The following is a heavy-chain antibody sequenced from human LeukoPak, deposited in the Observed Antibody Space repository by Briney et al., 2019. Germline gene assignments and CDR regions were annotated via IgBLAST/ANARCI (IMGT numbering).Heavy chain of an antibody. Sequence: SETLSLTCTVSGGSISSYYWSWIRQPPGKGLEWIGYIYYSGSTNYNPSLKSRVTISVDTSKNQFSLKLSSVTAADTAVYYCARVPTVTYYYYYGMDVWGQGTTVTVSS. J-gene: IGHJ6*02. D-gene: IGHD4-11*01. CDR3: ARVPTVTYYYYYGMDV. CDR1: GGSISSYY. V-gene: IGHV4-59*01. CDR2: IYYSGST.